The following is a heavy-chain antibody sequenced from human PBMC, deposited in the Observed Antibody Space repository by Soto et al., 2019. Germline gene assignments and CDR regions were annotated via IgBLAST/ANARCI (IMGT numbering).Heavy chain of an antibody. V-gene: IGHV4-34*01. Sequence: PSETLSLTCAVYGGSFSGYYWSWIRQPPGKGLEWIGEINHSGSTNYNPSLKSRVTISVDTSKNQFSLKLSSVTAADTAVYYCARVVSYGSSLDIWGQGTMVTVSS. CDR2: INHSGST. CDR1: GGSFSGYY. CDR3: ARVVSYGSSLDI. J-gene: IGHJ3*02. D-gene: IGHD5-18*01.